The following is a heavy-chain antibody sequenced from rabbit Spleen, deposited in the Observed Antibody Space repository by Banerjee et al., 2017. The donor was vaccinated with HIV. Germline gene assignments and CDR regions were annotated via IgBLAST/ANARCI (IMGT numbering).Heavy chain of an antibody. CDR3: ASSPNSGYDFAVSL. CDR2: IDDGDGST. CDR1: GFTLSSTYW. V-gene: IGHV1S40*01. D-gene: IGHD6-1*01. J-gene: IGHJ4*01. Sequence: QSLEESGGDLVKPGASLTLTCKASGFTLSSTYWICWVRQAPGKGLEWIACIDDGDGSTYYASWAKGRFSSSKTSSTTVTLQMTSLTAADTATYFCASSPNSGYDFAVSLWGPGTLVTVS.